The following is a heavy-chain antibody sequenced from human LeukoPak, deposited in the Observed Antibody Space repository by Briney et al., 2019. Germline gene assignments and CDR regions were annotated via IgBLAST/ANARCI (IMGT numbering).Heavy chain of an antibody. Sequence: GGSLRLSCAASGFTFSSYWMSWVRQAPGKGLEWVASLNQDAGEKHYVDSVKGRFTISRDNAQNSLYLQMNSLRAEDTAVYYCARSGGWYPFPDYWGQGTLVTVSS. V-gene: IGHV3-7*01. J-gene: IGHJ4*02. CDR3: ARSGGWYPFPDY. D-gene: IGHD6-19*01. CDR2: LNQDAGEK. CDR1: GFTFSSYW.